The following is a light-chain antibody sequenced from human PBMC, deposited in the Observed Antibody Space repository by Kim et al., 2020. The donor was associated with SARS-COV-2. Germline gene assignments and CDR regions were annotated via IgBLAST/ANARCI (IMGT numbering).Light chain of an antibody. Sequence: VSVSPGQTASITCSGDKLGDKYASWYQQKPGQSPVLVINQDTNRPSGIPERFSGSKSGNTATLTISVTQAMDEADYYCQAWDNIVVFGGGTKLTVL. CDR3: QAWDNIVV. CDR2: QDT. CDR1: KLGDKY. V-gene: IGLV3-1*01. J-gene: IGLJ2*01.